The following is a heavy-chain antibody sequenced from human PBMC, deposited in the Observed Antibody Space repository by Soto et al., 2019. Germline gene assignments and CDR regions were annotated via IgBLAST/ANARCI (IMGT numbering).Heavy chain of an antibody. D-gene: IGHD3-16*01. J-gene: IGHJ4*02. CDR1: GFPLNARGVG. V-gene: IGHV2-5*01. CDR3: AHPPWGAAPDY. Sequence: QITLKESGPTLVKPTQTLTLTCTVSGFPLNARGVGVGWIRQPPGKALEWLAIIYWNDDKRYSPSLKSRLTITKDTSKNQVVLTMTNMDPVDTAKYYCAHPPWGAAPDYWGQGTLVTVSS. CDR2: IYWNDDK.